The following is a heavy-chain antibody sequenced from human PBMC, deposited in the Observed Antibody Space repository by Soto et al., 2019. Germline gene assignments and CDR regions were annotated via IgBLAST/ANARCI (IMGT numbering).Heavy chain of an antibody. CDR2: ISGSGGST. Sequence: GGSLRLSCAASGFTFSSYAMSWVRQAPGKGLEWVSAISGSGGSTYYADSVKGRFTISRDNSKNTLYLQMNSLRAEDTAVYYCAKRLLWFGELLSPVDYWGQGTLVTVSS. V-gene: IGHV3-23*01. CDR1: GFTFSSYA. D-gene: IGHD3-10*01. CDR3: AKRLLWFGELLSPVDY. J-gene: IGHJ4*02.